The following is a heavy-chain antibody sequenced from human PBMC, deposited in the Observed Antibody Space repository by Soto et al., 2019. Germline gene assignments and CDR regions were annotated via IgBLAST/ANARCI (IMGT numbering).Heavy chain of an antibody. J-gene: IGHJ4*02. CDR2: ISGGGGST. CDR1: VFTFSSYS. Sequence: PGGSLRLSCVASVFTFSSYSMNWVRQAPGKGLEWVSSISGGGGSTYYADSVKGRFTISRDNSKNTLYLQMNNLKAEDTAVYYCAKDRWVSRDSSGYYNFDYWGQGTLVTVSS. CDR3: AKDRWVSRDSSGYYNFDY. D-gene: IGHD3-22*01. V-gene: IGHV3-23*01.